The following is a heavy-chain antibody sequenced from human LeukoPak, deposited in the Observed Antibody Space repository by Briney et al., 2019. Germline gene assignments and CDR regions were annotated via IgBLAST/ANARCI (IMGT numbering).Heavy chain of an antibody. Sequence: SETLSLTCTVSGVSISSYYWSWIRQPAGKGLEWIGRIYSSETTNYNPSLKSRVSMSVDTSNNQFSLRLSSVTAADTAVYYCARGGYYYLDVWGKGTTVTVSS. CDR1: GVSISSYY. V-gene: IGHV4-4*07. CDR3: ARGGYYYLDV. CDR2: IYSSETT. J-gene: IGHJ6*03.